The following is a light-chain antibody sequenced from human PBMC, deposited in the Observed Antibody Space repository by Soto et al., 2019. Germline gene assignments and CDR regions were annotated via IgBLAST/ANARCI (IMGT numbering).Light chain of an antibody. J-gene: IGLJ1*01. CDR1: SSTVGGFNV. Sequence: QSLLTQPASVSGSPGQSITISGTGTSSTVGGFNVVSWYQQHPGKAPKVIIYEGIKRPSGVSNRFSGSNSGSTASLTISGLQAEDEADYYCCSYVGATTYVFGTGTRSPS. V-gene: IGLV2-23*01. CDR2: EGI. CDR3: CSYVGATTYV.